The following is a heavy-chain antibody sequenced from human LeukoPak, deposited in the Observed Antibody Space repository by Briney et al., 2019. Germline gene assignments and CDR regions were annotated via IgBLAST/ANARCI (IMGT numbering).Heavy chain of an antibody. V-gene: IGHV1-2*02. D-gene: IGHD1-26*01. J-gene: IGHJ4*02. CDR3: ARERWERRGFDY. Sequence: ASVKVSYKASGYTFTGYYMHWVRQAPGQGLEWMGWINPNSGGTNYAQKFQGRVTMTRDTSISTAYMELSRLRSDDTAVYYCARERWERRGFDYWGQGTLVTVSS. CDR2: INPNSGGT. CDR1: GYTFTGYY.